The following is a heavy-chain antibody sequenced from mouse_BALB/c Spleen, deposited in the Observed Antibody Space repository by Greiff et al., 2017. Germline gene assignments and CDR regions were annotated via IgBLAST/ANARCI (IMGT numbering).Heavy chain of an antibody. CDR1: GFTFSSFG. J-gene: IGHJ4*01. CDR3: ARSYYDYERDAMDY. Sequence: DVKLVESGGGLVQPGGSRKLSCAASGFTFSSFGMHWVRQAPEKGLEWVAYISSGSSTIYYADTVKGRFTISRDNPKNTLFLQMTSLRSEDTAMYYCARSYYDYERDAMDYWGQGTSVTVSS. V-gene: IGHV5-17*02. D-gene: IGHD2-4*01. CDR2: ISSGSSTI.